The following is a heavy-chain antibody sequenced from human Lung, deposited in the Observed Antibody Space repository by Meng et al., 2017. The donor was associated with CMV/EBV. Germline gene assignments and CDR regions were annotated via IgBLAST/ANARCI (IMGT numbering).Heavy chain of an antibody. Sequence: GEVKSRGDHYWGWIRQHPGKGLEWIGYIYFTGNTYYNPSLKSRVSMSIDTSENHFSLRLSSVTAADTAVYYCVSRIAATGYGWFDPWGQGILVTVSS. J-gene: IGHJ5*02. CDR2: IYFTGNT. V-gene: IGHV4-31*02. CDR3: VSRIAATGYGWFDP. CDR1: GEVKSRGDHY. D-gene: IGHD6-25*01.